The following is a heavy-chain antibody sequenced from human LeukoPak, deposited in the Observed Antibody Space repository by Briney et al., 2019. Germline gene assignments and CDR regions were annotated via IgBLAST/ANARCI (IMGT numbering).Heavy chain of an antibody. V-gene: IGHV3-48*04. CDR3: ARDRLKQWLVEVSEYYGMDV. J-gene: IGHJ6*02. Sequence: GGSLRLSCAASGFTFSSYWMSWVRQAPGKGLEWVSYISSSGSTIYYADSVKGRFTISRDNAKNSLYLQMNSLRAEDTAVYYCARDRLKQWLVEVSEYYGMDVWGQGTTVTVSS. D-gene: IGHD6-19*01. CDR1: GFTFSSYW. CDR2: ISSSGSTI.